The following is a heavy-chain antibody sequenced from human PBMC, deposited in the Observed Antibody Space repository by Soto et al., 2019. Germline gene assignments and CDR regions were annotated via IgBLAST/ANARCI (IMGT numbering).Heavy chain of an antibody. V-gene: IGHV4-59*11. D-gene: IGHD3-22*01. J-gene: IGHJ5*02. CDR3: GRNEVDYYDSSTYEPNWVDR. CDR1: GGSMSSQY. CDR2: VYHRGRT. Sequence: QVQLQESGPGLVKPSETLSLTCTVSGGSMSSQYWSWIRQPPGKGLEWIGYVYHRGRTNYNPCLKSRVTISVEKSKNHFSLRLTSVTAADTAVYSCGRNEVDYYDSSTYEPNWVDRWGQGTLVTVSS.